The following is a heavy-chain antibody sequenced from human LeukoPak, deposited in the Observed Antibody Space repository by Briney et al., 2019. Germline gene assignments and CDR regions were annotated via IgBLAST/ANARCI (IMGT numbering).Heavy chain of an antibody. D-gene: IGHD4-23*01. V-gene: IGHV3-11*04. CDR2: ISSSDNII. CDR1: GFTFSDYN. Sequence: GGSLRLSCAASGFTFSDYNMRWIRQAPGKGLEWVSYISSSDNIIYYADSVKGRFTISRDNAKNSLYLQMNSLRAEDTAVYYCVRDYGGSSPFDYWGQGTLVTVSS. J-gene: IGHJ4*02. CDR3: VRDYGGSSPFDY.